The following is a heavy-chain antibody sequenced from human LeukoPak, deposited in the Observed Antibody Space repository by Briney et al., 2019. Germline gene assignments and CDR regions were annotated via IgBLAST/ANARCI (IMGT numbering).Heavy chain of an antibody. CDR2: INHSGST. J-gene: IGHJ4*02. CDR1: GGSFSGYY. Sequence: SETLSLTCAVYGGSFSGYYWSWIRQPPGKGLEWIGEINHSGSTNYNPSPKSRVTISVDTSKNQFSLKLSSVTAADTAVYYCARGGIAAAGFAPREYYFDYWGQGTLVTVSS. D-gene: IGHD6-13*01. V-gene: IGHV4-34*01. CDR3: ARGGIAAAGFAPREYYFDY.